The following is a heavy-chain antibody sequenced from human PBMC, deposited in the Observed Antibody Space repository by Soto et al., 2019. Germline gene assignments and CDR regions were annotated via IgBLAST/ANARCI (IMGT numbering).Heavy chain of an antibody. D-gene: IGHD1-26*01. CDR2: INHSGST. V-gene: IGHV4-34*01. Sequence: SETLSLTCAVYGGSFSGYYWSWIRQPPGKGLEWIGEINHSGSTNYNPSLKSRVTISVDTSKNQFSLKLSSVTAADTAVYYCARGWGLRRTHEHPTPNYSHDYWGQGTLVTVSS. CDR1: GGSFSGYY. J-gene: IGHJ4*02. CDR3: ARGWGLRRTHEHPTPNYSHDY.